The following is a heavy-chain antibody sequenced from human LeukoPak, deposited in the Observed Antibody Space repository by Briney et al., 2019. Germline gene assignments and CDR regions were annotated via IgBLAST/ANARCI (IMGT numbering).Heavy chain of an antibody. CDR2: IIPIFGTA. Sequence: ASVNVSCKASGGTFSSYAISWVRQAPGQGLEWMGGIIPIFGTANYAQKFQGRVTITTDESTSTAYMELSSLRAEDTAVYYCASEIPRVITEVGGKEPDYWGQGTLVTVSS. J-gene: IGHJ4*02. CDR1: GGTFSSYA. D-gene: IGHD3-22*01. CDR3: ASEIPRVITEVGGKEPDY. V-gene: IGHV1-69*05.